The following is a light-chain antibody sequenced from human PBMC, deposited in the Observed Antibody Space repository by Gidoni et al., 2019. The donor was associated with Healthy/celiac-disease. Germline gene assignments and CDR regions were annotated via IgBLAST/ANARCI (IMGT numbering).Light chain of an antibody. CDR3: MQXIQTXXT. CDR1: XSLMHSNGYNY. J-gene: IGKJ2*01. V-gene: IGKV2-28*01. CDR2: LGS. Sequence: IVMTHSPLSLPVTPGEPASISCRSSXSLMHSNGYNYLDWYLQKPGQSPQLLIYLGSNRASXXXDRXXXSGXXTDFTLKIXXVEAXDVGVXXCMQXIQTXXTFXXGTKVEIK.